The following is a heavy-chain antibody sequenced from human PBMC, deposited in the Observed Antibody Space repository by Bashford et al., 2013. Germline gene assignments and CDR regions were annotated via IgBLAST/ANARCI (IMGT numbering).Heavy chain of an antibody. CDR2: ISGSGGST. CDR3: ARGSYNWKDPRPYDY. D-gene: IGHD1-20*01. Sequence: VRQAPGKGLEWVSTISGSGGSTYYTDSVKGRFTISRDSSKNTLYLQMNSLRAEDTAVYYCARGSYNWKDPRPYDYWGQGTLVTVSS. V-gene: IGHV3-23*01. J-gene: IGHJ4*02.